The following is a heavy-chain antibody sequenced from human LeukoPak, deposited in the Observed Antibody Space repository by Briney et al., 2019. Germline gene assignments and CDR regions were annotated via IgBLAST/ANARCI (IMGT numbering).Heavy chain of an antibody. CDR3: VHARGYCSSTTCYTPFDI. CDR1: GFTFSSYA. J-gene: IGHJ3*02. Sequence: PGGSLRLSCAASGFTFSSYAMSWVRQGPGKGLEWVSGISGSGGSTYYADSVKGRFTISRDNSKNTLYLQMNSLRAEDTAVYYRVHARGYCSSTTCYTPFDIWGQGTMVTVSS. CDR2: ISGSGGST. D-gene: IGHD2-2*02. V-gene: IGHV3-23*01.